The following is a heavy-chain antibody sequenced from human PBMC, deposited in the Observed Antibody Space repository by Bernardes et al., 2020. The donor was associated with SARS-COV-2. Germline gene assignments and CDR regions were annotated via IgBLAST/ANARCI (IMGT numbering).Heavy chain of an antibody. CDR3: ARSRAVGDYAAAFDY. CDR1: RFTFSNYV. J-gene: IGHJ4*02. D-gene: IGHD4-17*01. CDR2: ITSSGGST. Sequence: GWSLRLSCAASRFTFSNYVMHWVRQVPGKGLEWVSLITSSGGSTYYADSVKGRFTISRDNSENTLFLQMNSLRADDTAVYFCARSRAVGDYAAAFDYWGQGTLVTVSS. V-gene: IGHV3-23*01.